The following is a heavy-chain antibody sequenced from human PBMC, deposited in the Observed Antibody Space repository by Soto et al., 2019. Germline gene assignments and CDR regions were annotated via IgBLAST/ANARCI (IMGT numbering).Heavy chain of an antibody. V-gene: IGHV3-30*18. D-gene: IGHD2-21*02. CDR2: ISYDGSNK. CDR3: AQADQIVVVTAINY. J-gene: IGHJ4*02. Sequence: QVQLVESGGGVVQPGRSLRLSCAASGFTFCSYGMHWVRQAPGKGLEWVAVISYDGSNKYYADSVKGRFTISRDNSKNTLYLQMNSLRAEDTAVYYCAQADQIVVVTAINYWGQGPLVTVSS. CDR1: GFTFCSYG.